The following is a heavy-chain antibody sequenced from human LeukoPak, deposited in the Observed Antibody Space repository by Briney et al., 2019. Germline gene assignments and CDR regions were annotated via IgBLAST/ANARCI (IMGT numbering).Heavy chain of an antibody. D-gene: IGHD6-13*01. CDR3: ARAPLRVAAAGTHYYYYMDV. CDR2: IIPIFGTA. V-gene: IGHV1-69*06. CDR1: GGTFSSYA. Sequence: GASVKVSCKASGGTFSSYAISWVRQAPGQGLEWMGGIIPIFGTANYAQKFRGRVTITADKSTSTAYMELSSLRSEDTAVYYCARAPLRVAAAGTHYYYYMDVWGKGTTVTVSS. J-gene: IGHJ6*03.